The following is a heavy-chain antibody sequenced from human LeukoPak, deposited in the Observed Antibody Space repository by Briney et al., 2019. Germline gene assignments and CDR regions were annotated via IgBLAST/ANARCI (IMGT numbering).Heavy chain of an antibody. CDR1: GGSISSGASD. J-gene: IGHJ5*02. V-gene: IGHV4-31*03. Sequence: PQTLSLTCTVSGGSISSGASDWGWIRQHPKRGLEWVGYINHSGSTYYNPSLGSRVTMSVDTSKNQFSLKLSSVTAADTAVYYCARGVEDIVVVPAATRWFDPWGQGTLVTVSS. CDR3: ARGVEDIVVVPAATRWFDP. D-gene: IGHD2-2*01. CDR2: INHSGST.